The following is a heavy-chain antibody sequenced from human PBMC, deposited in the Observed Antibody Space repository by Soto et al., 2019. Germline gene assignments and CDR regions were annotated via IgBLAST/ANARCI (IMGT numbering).Heavy chain of an antibody. CDR2: INHSGST. CDR3: ARALSGWPEKEVRFDP. V-gene: IGHV4-34*01. D-gene: IGHD6-19*01. CDR1: GGSFSGYY. J-gene: IGHJ5*02. Sequence: QVQLQQWGAGLLKPSETLSLTCAVYGGSFSGYYWSWIRQPPGKGLEWIGEINHSGSTNYNPSLKGRVTISVDTSKNQFSLKLSSVTAADTAVYYCARALSGWPEKEVRFDPWGQGTLVTVSS.